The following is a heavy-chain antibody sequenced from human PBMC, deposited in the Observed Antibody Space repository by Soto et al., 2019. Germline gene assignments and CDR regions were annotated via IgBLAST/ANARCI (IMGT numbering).Heavy chain of an antibody. CDR2: IYYSGST. CDR3: ARGAKAMVDY. V-gene: IGHV4-61*01. D-gene: IGHD5-18*01. J-gene: IGHJ4*02. Sequence: QVQLQESGPGLVKPSETLSLTCTVSGGSVSSGSHYWSWIRQPPGKGLEWIGYIYYSGSTNYNPSLKSRVTISVDTSKNQFSLKLSSVTAADTAVYYCARGAKAMVDYWGQGTLVTVSS. CDR1: GGSVSSGSHY.